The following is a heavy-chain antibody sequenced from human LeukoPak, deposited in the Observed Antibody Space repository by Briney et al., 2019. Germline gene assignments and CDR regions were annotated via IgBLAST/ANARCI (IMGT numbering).Heavy chain of an antibody. CDR1: GDSIRGSSDF. CDR2: IFYSGST. J-gene: IGHJ6*04. CDR3: ARDRYCGSATSCPWVV. Sequence: PSETLSLTCSASGDSIRGSSDFWGWIRQPPGKRLEWIGNIFYSGSTYYNPSLKSRVTISVDTSKNQFSLKLSSVTAADTAVYYCARDRYCGSATSCPWVVWGKGTTVTVSS. V-gene: IGHV4-39*07. D-gene: IGHD2-2*01.